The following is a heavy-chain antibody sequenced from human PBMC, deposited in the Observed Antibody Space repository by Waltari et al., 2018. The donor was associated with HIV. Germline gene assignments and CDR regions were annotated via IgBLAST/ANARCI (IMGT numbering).Heavy chain of an antibody. V-gene: IGHV5-51*01. J-gene: IGHJ4*02. Sequence: EVQLVQSGAEVKKPGESLKISCKGSGYSFTSYWIGWVRPMPGKGLEWMGIIFPCDSNTRYSPTFQGQVTISSDKSISTAYLQWSSLKASDTAMYYCARGYCSGGSCSYYFDYWGQGTLVTVSS. CDR1: GYSFTSYW. D-gene: IGHD2-15*01. CDR2: IFPCDSNT. CDR3: ARGYCSGGSCSYYFDY.